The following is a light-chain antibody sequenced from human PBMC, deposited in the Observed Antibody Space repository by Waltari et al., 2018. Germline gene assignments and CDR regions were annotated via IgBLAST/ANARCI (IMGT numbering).Light chain of an antibody. CDR3: QQTYSTSFT. V-gene: IGKV1-39*01. CDR1: HSISNY. CDR2: TAS. J-gene: IGKJ2*01. Sequence: QMTQSPLSLSASVGDTVTITCRASHSISNYLSWYQKKPGRAPQLLNYTASNLQGGVPSRFSGSGSGTEFTLTISSLQSEDFATYYCQQTYSTSFTFGPGTKLEI.